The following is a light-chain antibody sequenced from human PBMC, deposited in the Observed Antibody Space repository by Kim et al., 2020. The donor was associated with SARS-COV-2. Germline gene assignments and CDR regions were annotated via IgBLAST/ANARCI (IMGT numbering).Light chain of an antibody. CDR1: RLGNKY. CDR2: QDE. V-gene: IGLV3-1*01. Sequence: SYELTQPPSVYVSPGQTASITCSGDRLGNKYVCWYQQKPGQSPVVVMYQDERRPSGIPERFSGSNSGNTATRTISGTQAMDEADYYCQVWDSTTTVFGGG. J-gene: IGLJ2*01. CDR3: QVWDSTTTV.